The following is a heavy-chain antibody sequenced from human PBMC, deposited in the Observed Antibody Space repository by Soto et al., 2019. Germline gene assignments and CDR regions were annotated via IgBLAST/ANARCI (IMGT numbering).Heavy chain of an antibody. CDR3: ARGPSKKTTPRYAPGAFDI. D-gene: IGHD4-17*01. CDR1: GYTFTSYY. CDR2: INPSGGST. J-gene: IGHJ3*02. V-gene: IGHV1-46*03. Sequence: ASVTVSCKASGYTFTSYYMRWVRQAPGQGLEWMGTINPSGGSTSYAQKFQGRVTMTRDTSTSTVYMELSSLRSEDTAVYYCARGPSKKTTPRYAPGAFDIWGQGTMVTVSS.